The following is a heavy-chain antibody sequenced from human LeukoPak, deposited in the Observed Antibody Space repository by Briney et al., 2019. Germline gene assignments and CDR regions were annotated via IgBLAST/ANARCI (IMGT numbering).Heavy chain of an antibody. V-gene: IGHV1-2*02. J-gene: IGHJ6*03. CDR2: INPNSGGT. Sequence: GASVKVSCKASGYTFTGYYMHWVRQAPGQGLEWMGWINPNSGGTNYAQKFQGRVTMTRDTSISTAYMELSRLRSDDTAVYYCARVNLEYYYASGRLIKYYYYYMDVWGKGTTVTIS. D-gene: IGHD3-10*01. CDR3: ARVNLEYYYASGRLIKYYYYYMDV. CDR1: GYTFTGYY.